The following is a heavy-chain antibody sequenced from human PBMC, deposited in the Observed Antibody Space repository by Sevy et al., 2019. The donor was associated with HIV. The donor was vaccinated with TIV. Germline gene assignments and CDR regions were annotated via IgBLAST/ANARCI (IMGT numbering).Heavy chain of an antibody. J-gene: IGHJ5*02. CDR1: GFTFSSYG. Sequence: GGSLRLSCAASGFTFSSYGMHWVRQAPGKGLEWVAVIWYDGSNKYYADSVKGRFTIARDNSKNTRYLQMNSLRAEDTAVYYCASDRGYSSSSWFCVGFGWFDPWGQGTLVTVSS. CDR2: IWYDGSNK. V-gene: IGHV3-33*01. D-gene: IGHD6-6*01. CDR3: ASDRGYSSSSWFCVGFGWFDP.